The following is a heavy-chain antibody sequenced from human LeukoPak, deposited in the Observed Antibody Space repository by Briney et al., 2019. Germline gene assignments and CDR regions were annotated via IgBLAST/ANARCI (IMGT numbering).Heavy chain of an antibody. J-gene: IGHJ4*02. V-gene: IGHV3-53*01. Sequence: GGSLRLSCAASGFSVRSRSMSWVRQAPGKGLEWVSVFYDGSKTYYADSVKGRFTISRDNSKNTLYLQMNSLRAEDTAGYYCASPSGGGYVWCWGQGTLVTVSS. CDR2: FYDGSKT. D-gene: IGHD5-12*01. CDR1: GFSVRSRS. CDR3: ASPSGGGYVWC.